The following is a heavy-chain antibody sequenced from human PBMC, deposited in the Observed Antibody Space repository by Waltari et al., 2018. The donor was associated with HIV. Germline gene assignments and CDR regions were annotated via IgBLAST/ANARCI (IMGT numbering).Heavy chain of an antibody. CDR1: GYPFTSYG. CDR2: ISAYNGNT. CDR3: ARVDYYDSSVVLPEGY. Sequence: QVQLVQSGAEVKKPGASVKVSCKASGYPFTSYGISWVRQAPGQGLEWMGWISAYNGNTNYAQKLQGRGTMTTDTSTSTAYMELRSLRSDDTAVYYCARVDYYDSSVVLPEGYWGQGTLVTVSS. D-gene: IGHD3-22*01. V-gene: IGHV1-18*01. J-gene: IGHJ4*02.